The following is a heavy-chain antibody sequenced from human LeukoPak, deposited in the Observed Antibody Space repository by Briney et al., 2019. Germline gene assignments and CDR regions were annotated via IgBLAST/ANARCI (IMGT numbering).Heavy chain of an antibody. D-gene: IGHD6-13*01. CDR3: ATSGYSSSWYVS. Sequence: PGGSLRLSCAASGFTFSFHWMSWVRQAPGKGLEWVAFIRYDGSNQYYADSVKGRFTISRDNSKNMLYLQMNSLRAEDTAVYYCATSGYSSSWYVSWGQGILVTVSS. J-gene: IGHJ4*02. V-gene: IGHV3-30*02. CDR1: GFTFSFHW. CDR2: IRYDGSNQ.